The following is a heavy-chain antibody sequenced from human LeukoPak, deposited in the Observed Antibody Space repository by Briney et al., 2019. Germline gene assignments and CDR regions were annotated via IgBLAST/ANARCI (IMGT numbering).Heavy chain of an antibody. V-gene: IGHV4-59*01. CDR2: VYYSGST. J-gene: IGHJ3*02. CDR3: ARSLDRYGADALDI. CDR1: GDSISSYY. D-gene: IGHD5-18*01. Sequence: SETLSLTCTVSGDSISSYYWSWIRQPPGKGLEWIGYVYYSGSTNYNPSLKSRVTISVDTSKNQFFLRLSSVTAADTAMYYCARSLDRYGADALDIWGQGTMVTVSS.